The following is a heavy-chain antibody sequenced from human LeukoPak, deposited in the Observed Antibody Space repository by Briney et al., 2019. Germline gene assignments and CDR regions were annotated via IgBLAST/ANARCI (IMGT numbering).Heavy chain of an antibody. CDR2: ISSSSSYI. CDR3: ARDSFTPGFDI. Sequence: GGSLRLSCAASGFTFSSYSMNWVRQAPGKGLEWVSSISSSSSYIYYADSVKGRFTISRDNAKNPLYLQMTSLRAEDAAVYYCARDSFTPGFDIWGQGTMVTVSS. D-gene: IGHD3-10*01. CDR1: GFTFSSYS. V-gene: IGHV3-21*01. J-gene: IGHJ3*02.